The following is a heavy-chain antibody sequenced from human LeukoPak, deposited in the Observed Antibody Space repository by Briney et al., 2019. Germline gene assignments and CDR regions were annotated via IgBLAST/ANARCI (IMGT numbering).Heavy chain of an antibody. Sequence: TGGSLRLSCAASGFTFSSHPMHWVRQAPGKGLEWVAVISFDGSHKYYADSVKGRFTISRDNAKNSLYLQMNSLRAEDTAVYYCARDGGEYYDFWSGYPSLGYWGQGTLVTVSS. CDR1: GFTFSSHP. D-gene: IGHD3-3*01. CDR3: ARDGGEYYDFWSGYPSLGY. J-gene: IGHJ4*02. V-gene: IGHV3-30*04. CDR2: ISFDGSHK.